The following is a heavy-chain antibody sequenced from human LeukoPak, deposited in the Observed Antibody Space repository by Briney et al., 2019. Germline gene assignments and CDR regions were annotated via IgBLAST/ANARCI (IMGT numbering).Heavy chain of an antibody. CDR3: VKEWDYSNQPSYGMDV. Sequence: SETLSLTRVVSGGSLSTHHWSWIRQSPGRGLEWIGYISDSGSTNYNPSLKSRVTISVDTSKNQFSLMLSSVTAADTAVYYCVKEWDYSNQPSYGMDVWGQGTTVTVSS. CDR2: ISDSGST. V-gene: IGHV4-59*11. CDR1: GGSLSTHH. D-gene: IGHD4-11*01. J-gene: IGHJ6*02.